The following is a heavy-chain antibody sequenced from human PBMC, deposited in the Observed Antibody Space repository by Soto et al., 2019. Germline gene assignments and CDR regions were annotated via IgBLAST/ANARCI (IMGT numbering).Heavy chain of an antibody. V-gene: IGHV4-34*01. CDR1: GGSFSRYY. Sequence: PSETLSLTCAVYGGSFSRYYWSWIRQPPGKGLEWIGEINHSGSTNYNPSLKSRVTISVDTSKNQFSLKLSSVTAADTAVYYCARGQGGSGWIYYYYGMDVWGQGTTVTVSS. CDR3: ARGQGGSGWIYYYYGMDV. J-gene: IGHJ6*02. CDR2: INHSGST. D-gene: IGHD6-19*01.